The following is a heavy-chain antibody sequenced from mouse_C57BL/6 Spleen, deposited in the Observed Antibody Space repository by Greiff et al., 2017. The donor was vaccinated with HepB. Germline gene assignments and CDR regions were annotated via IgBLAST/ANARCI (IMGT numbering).Heavy chain of an antibody. D-gene: IGHD1-1*01. Sequence: VQLQQSGPELVKPGASVKISCKASGYSFTGYYMHWVKQSHGNILDWIGYIYPYNGVSSYNQKFKGKATLTVDKSSSTAYMELRSLTSEDSAVYYCASPPEDYYGSSYYYYAMDYWGQGTSVTVSS. CDR3: ASPPEDYYGSSYYYYAMDY. V-gene: IGHV1-31*01. CDR1: GYSFTGYY. J-gene: IGHJ4*01. CDR2: IYPYNGVS.